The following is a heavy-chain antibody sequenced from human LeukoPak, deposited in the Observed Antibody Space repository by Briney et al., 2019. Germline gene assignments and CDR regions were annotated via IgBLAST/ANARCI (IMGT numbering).Heavy chain of an antibody. J-gene: IGHJ5*02. V-gene: IGHV3-48*03. CDR3: ARATYYYDSSGRLGWFDP. CDR1: GFTFSSYE. Sequence: GGSLRLSCAASGFTFSSYEMNWVRQAPGKGLEWVSYISSSGSTIYYADSVKGRFTISRDNAKNSLYLQMNSLRAEDTAVYYCARATYYYDSSGRLGWFDPWGQGTLVTVSS. CDR2: ISSSGSTI. D-gene: IGHD3-22*01.